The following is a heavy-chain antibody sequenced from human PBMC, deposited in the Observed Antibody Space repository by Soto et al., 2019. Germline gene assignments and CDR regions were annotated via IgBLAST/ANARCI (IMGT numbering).Heavy chain of an antibody. V-gene: IGHV1-18*01. J-gene: IGHJ4*02. CDR1: GYTFTTYG. Sequence: QVQLVQSGAEVKKPGASVKVSCKASGYTFTTYGISWVRQAPGQGLEWMGWINAYNGNTNYAQKLQGRVTMTTDTSTSTAYLELRSLRADDTAVYYGARDPVAGTYFDYWGQGTLVTVSS. CDR2: INAYNGNT. D-gene: IGHD6-19*01. CDR3: ARDPVAGTYFDY.